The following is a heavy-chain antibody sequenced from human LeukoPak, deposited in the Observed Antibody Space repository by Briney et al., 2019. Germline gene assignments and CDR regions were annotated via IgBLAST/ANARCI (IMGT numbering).Heavy chain of an antibody. CDR1: GYTFTGYY. CDR3: ARVLDSGSYFPYIDY. D-gene: IGHD1-26*01. V-gene: IGHV1-2*02. J-gene: IGHJ4*02. CDR2: INPNSGGT. Sequence: ASVKVSCKASGYTFTGYYMHWVRQAPGQGLEWMGWINPNSGGTNYAQKFQGRVTMTRDTSISTAYMELSRLRSDDTAVYYCARVLDSGSYFPYIDYWGQGPLVTVSS.